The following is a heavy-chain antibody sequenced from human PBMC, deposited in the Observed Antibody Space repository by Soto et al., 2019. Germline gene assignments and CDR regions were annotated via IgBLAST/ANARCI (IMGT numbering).Heavy chain of an antibody. V-gene: IGHV4-34*01. CDR1: GGSFSGYY. D-gene: IGHD1-1*01. CDR2: INHRGST. J-gene: IGHJ5*02. CDR3: ATTNWNHNWFDP. Sequence: SETLSLTCAVFGGSFSGYYWSWIRQPPGKGLEWIGEINHRGSTNYNPSLKSRVTMSVDTSKNQFSLKLTSVTAADTAVYYCATTNWNHNWFDPWGQGTLVT.